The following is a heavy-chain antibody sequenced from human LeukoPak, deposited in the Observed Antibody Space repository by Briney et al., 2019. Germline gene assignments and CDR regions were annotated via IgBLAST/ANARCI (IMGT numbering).Heavy chain of an antibody. CDR3: ARDAGYVRFDF. CDR2: ISYDGSIK. CDR1: GFTFSNYG. V-gene: IGHV3-30*03. J-gene: IGHJ4*02. Sequence: GGSLRLSCAASGFTFSNYGMNWVRQAPGKGLEWVAVISYDGSIKYYADSVKGRFTISRDNSKNTLYLQMNSLRAEDMAVYYCARDAGYVRFDFWGQGTLATVSS. D-gene: IGHD5-18*01.